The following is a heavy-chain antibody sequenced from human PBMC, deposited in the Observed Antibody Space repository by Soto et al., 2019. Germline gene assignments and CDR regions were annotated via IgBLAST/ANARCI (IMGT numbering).Heavy chain of an antibody. Sequence: PRGSLRLSCAASEFTFSSYGMHWVRQAPGKGLEWVAVIWYDGSNKYYADSVKGRFTISRDNSKNTLYLQMNSLRAEDTAVYYCARDWYDFWSGYYPLYYYYGMGDCGQRTTFT. CDR1: EFTFSSYG. V-gene: IGHV3-33*01. J-gene: IGHJ6*02. D-gene: IGHD3-3*01. CDR2: IWYDGSNK. CDR3: ARDWYDFWSGYYPLYYYYGMGD.